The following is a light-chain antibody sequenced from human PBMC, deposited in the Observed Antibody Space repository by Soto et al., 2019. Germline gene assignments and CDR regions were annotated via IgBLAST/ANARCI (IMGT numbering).Light chain of an antibody. V-gene: IGLV1-40*01. Sequence: QSVLTQPPSVSGAPGQRVTISFTGSSSNIGAGYDVHWYQQLPGTAPKLLIYGNSNRPSGVPDRFSGSKSGTSASLAITGLQAEDEAEYYCQSYDSSVSKVVFGGGTKLTVL. J-gene: IGLJ2*01. CDR3: QSYDSSVSKVV. CDR1: SSNIGAGYD. CDR2: GNS.